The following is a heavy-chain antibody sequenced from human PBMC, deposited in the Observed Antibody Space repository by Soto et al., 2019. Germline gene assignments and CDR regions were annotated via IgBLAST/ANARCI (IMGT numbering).Heavy chain of an antibody. D-gene: IGHD3-16*01. CDR2: MNPGSGDT. CDR1: GYSFTNND. CDR3: ARMATFGSLNWFDP. J-gene: IGHJ5*02. Sequence: ASVKVSCKASGYSFTNNDVSWVRQATGQGLEWMGWMNPGSGDTGYAQKFQGRVAMTRDISIATAYMELSSLRSDDTAIYYCARMATFGSLNWFDPWGQGTLVTVSS. V-gene: IGHV1-8*01.